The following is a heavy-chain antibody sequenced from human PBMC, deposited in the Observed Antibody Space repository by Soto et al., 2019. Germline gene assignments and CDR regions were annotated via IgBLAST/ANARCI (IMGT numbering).Heavy chain of an antibody. V-gene: IGHV1-18*04. J-gene: IGHJ5*02. D-gene: IGHD2-2*01. CDR3: ARRPYCSSTSCYLPGGWFDP. CDR2: ISAYNGNT. Sequence: ASVKVSCKASGYTCTSYGISWVRQAPGQGLEWMGWISAYNGNTNYAQKLQGRVTMTTDTSTSTAYMELRSLRSDDTAVYYCARRPYCSSTSCYLPGGWFDPWGQGTLVTVSS. CDR1: GYTCTSYG.